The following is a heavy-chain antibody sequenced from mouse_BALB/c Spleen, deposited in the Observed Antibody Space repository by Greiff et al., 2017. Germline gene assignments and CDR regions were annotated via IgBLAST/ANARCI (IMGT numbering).Heavy chain of an antibody. V-gene: IGHV5-12-2*01. CDR2: ISNGGGST. Sequence: EVKVVESGGGLVQPGGSLKLSCAASGFTFSSYTMSWVRQTPEKRLEWVAYISNGGGSTYYPDTVKGRFTISRDNAKNTLYLQMRILKSEDTAMYYCARRGDYALYFDYWGQGTTLTVSS. CDR3: ARRGDYALYFDY. CDR1: GFTFSSYT. J-gene: IGHJ2*01. D-gene: IGHD2-4*01.